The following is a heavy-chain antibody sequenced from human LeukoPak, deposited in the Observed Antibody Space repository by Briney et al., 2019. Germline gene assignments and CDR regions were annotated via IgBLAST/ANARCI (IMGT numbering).Heavy chain of an antibody. CDR3: TTDRADY. J-gene: IGHJ4*02. Sequence: PGGSLRLSCAASGFIFSNTWMSWVRQAPGKGLEWVGRIKSKPDGGTTDYAAPVKGRFTISRDDSIHTLYPQMTSLKTEDAAVYYCTTDRADYWGQGTLVTVSS. CDR2: IKSKPDGGTT. CDR1: GFIFSNTW. V-gene: IGHV3-15*01.